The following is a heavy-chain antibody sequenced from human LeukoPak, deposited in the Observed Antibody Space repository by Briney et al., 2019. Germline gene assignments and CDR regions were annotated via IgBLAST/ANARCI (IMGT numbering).Heavy chain of an antibody. CDR2: IYYGENT. CDR3: ARDPSELSAFDI. CDR1: GDSISSGPYY. J-gene: IGHJ3*02. Sequence: SETLSLTCTVSGDSISSGPYYWGWIRQPPGKGLEWIGNIYYGENTYYNPSLKSRVTISIDTSKNQFSLKLNSVTAADTAVYYCARDPSELSAFDIWGQGTMVTVSS. V-gene: IGHV4-39*07. D-gene: IGHD1-26*01.